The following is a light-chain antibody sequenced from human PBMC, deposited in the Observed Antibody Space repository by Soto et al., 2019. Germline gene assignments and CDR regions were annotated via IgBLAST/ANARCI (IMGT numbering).Light chain of an antibody. Sequence: EIVLTQSPGTLSLSPGERATLSCRASQSVSSSYLAWYQQKPGQAPRLLIYGASSRATGVPERFSGSGSGTDFTLTISRLEPDDFAVYYCQQYGSSPNTFGQGTKLEIK. CDR1: QSVSSSY. CDR3: QQYGSSPNT. V-gene: IGKV3-20*01. CDR2: GAS. J-gene: IGKJ2*01.